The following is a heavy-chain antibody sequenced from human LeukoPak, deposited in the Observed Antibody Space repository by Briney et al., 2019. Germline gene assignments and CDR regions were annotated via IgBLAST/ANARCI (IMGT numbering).Heavy chain of an antibody. J-gene: IGHJ4*02. CDR1: GFTVSSNY. CDR3: ARGWYAYFDY. Sequence: GGSLRLSCAASGFTVSSNYMSWVRQAPGKGLEWVANIKQDGSEKYYVDSVKGRFTISRDNAKNSLYLQMNSLRAEDTAVYYCARGWYAYFDYWGQGTLVTVSS. V-gene: IGHV3-7*03. D-gene: IGHD6-13*01. CDR2: IKQDGSEK.